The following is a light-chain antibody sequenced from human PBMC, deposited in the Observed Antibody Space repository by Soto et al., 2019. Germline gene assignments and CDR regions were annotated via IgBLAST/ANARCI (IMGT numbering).Light chain of an antibody. J-gene: IGKJ2*01. CDR1: QDINNY. CDR3: QQYDILPPT. Sequence: DIQMTQSPSSLSASVGDRVTITCQASQDINNYLVWYQQKPGKAPKLLIYDSSKLETGVPSRFSGGASGTDFTFTISGLQPEDVATYYCQQYDILPPTFCQGTKLEIK. CDR2: DSS. V-gene: IGKV1-33*01.